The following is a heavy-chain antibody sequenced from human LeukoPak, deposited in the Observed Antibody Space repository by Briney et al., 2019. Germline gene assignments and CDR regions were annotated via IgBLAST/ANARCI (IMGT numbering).Heavy chain of an antibody. CDR1: GFTFSSYG. Sequence: PGRSLRLSCAASGFTFSSYGMHWVRQAPGKGLEWVADISFDGSYKHYADSVKGRFTISRDNSKSTLFLQMNSLRAEDTAVYYCASLRSGDCFTSDYWGQGTLVTVSS. J-gene: IGHJ4*02. V-gene: IGHV3-30*03. CDR2: ISFDGSYK. CDR3: ASLRSGDCFTSDY. D-gene: IGHD2-21*02.